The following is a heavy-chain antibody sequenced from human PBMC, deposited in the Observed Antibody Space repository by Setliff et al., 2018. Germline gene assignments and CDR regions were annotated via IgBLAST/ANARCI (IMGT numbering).Heavy chain of an antibody. CDR3: ARAFTYYNFWSGYGYGMDV. J-gene: IGHJ6*02. V-gene: IGHV4-61*02. CDR1: GGSISSGSYY. CDR2: IYTSGST. D-gene: IGHD3-3*01. Sequence: SETLSLTCTVSGGSISSGSYYWSWIRQPAGKGLGWIGRIYTSGSTNYNPSLKSRVTISVDTSKNQFSLKLSSVTAADTAVYYCARAFTYYNFWSGYGYGMDVWGQGTTVTVSS.